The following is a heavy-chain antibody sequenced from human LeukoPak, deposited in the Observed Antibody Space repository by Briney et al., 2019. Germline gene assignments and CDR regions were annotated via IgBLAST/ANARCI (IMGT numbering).Heavy chain of an antibody. V-gene: IGHV4-34*01. CDR2: INHSGST. D-gene: IGHD2/OR15-2a*01. J-gene: IGHJ4*02. CDR1: GGSFSGYY. Sequence: PSETLSLTCAVYGGSFSGYYWSWIRQPPGKGLEWIGEINHSGSTNYNPSLKSRVTISVDTSKNQFSLKLSSVTAADTAVYYCARLSLSSDFDYWGQGTLVTVSS. CDR3: ARLSLSSDFDY.